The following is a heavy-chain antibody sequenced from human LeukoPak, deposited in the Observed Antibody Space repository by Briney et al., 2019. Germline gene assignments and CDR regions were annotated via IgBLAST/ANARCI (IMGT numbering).Heavy chain of an antibody. CDR1: NGSFSTYY. Sequence: SKTLSLTCSVSNGSFSTYYWGWIRQPPGKRLEWIGYIFSSESSNTNYNPSLNGRVTISVDTSKNQFSLTLNSVTAADTAVYYCARAGDGYYYYYYMDVWGKGTNVTVSS. D-gene: IGHD5-24*01. CDR3: ARAGDGYYYYYYMDV. J-gene: IGHJ6*03. CDR2: IFSSESSNT. V-gene: IGHV4-59*08.